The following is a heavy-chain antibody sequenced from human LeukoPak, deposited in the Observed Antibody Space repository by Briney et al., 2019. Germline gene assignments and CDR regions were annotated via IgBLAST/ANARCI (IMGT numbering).Heavy chain of an antibody. CDR3: ASGFGYCSSTSCLGDY. CDR1: GYTFTSYG. D-gene: IGHD2-2*03. Sequence: ASVQVSCKASGYTFTSYGISWVRQAPGQGLEWMGWISAYNGNTNYAQKLQGRVTMTTDTSTSTAYMELRSLRSDDTAVYYCASGFGYCSSTSCLGDYWGQGTLVTVSS. V-gene: IGHV1-18*01. J-gene: IGHJ4*02. CDR2: ISAYNGNT.